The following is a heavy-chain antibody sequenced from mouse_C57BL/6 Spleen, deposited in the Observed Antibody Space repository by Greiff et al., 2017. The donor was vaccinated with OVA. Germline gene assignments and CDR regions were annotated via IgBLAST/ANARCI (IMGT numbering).Heavy chain of an antibody. CDR2: IYPGNSDT. D-gene: IGHD1-1*01. CDR3: TRIPPLLLRFDY. V-gene: IGHV1-5*01. J-gene: IGHJ2*01. Sequence: VQLQQSGTVLARPGASVKMSCKTSGYTFTSYWMHWVKQRPGQGLEWIGAIYPGNSDTSYNQKFKGKAKLTAVTSASTAYMELSSLTNDDSAVYYCTRIPPLLLRFDYWGQGTTLTVSS. CDR1: GYTFTSYW.